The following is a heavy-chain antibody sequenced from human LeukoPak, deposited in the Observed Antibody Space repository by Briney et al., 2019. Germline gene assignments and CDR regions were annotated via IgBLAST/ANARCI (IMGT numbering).Heavy chain of an antibody. CDR2: IYSSGST. J-gene: IGHJ4*02. CDR1: GGSINNYY. V-gene: IGHV4-59*01. Sequence: SETLSLTCTVSGGSINNYYWSWIRQPPGKGLEWIGYIYSSGSTNYNPSLKSRVIISVDTSKNQFSLKLNSVTAADTAVYYCARAGSGYSLDCWGQGTLVTVSS. CDR3: ARAGSGYSLDC. D-gene: IGHD3-22*01.